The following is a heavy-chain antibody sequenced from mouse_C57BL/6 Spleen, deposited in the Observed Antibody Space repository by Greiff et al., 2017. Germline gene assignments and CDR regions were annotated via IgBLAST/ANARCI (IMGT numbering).Heavy chain of an antibody. CDR1: GFAFSSYA. Sequence: DVKLVESGGGLVKPGGSLKLSCAASGFAFSSYAMSWVRQTPEKRLEWVATISDGGSYTYYPDNVKGRFTISRDNAKNNLYLQMSHLKSEDTAMYYCAREGDYYDYAAWFAYWGQGTLVTVSA. CDR3: AREGDYYDYAAWFAY. D-gene: IGHD2-4*01. CDR2: ISDGGSYT. J-gene: IGHJ3*01. V-gene: IGHV5-4*01.